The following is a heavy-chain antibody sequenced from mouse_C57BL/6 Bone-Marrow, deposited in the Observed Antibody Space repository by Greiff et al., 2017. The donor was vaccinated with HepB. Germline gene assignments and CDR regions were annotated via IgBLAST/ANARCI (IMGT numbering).Heavy chain of an antibody. CDR3: ARNDYYGSSPHWYFDV. CDR2: IYPRSGNT. V-gene: IGHV1-81*01. Sequence: QVQLKESGAELARPGASVKLSCKASGYTFTSYGISWVKQRTGQGLEWIGEIYPRSGNTYYNEKFKGKATLTADKSSSTAYMELRSLTSEDSAVYFCARNDYYGSSPHWYFDVWGTGTTVTVSS. J-gene: IGHJ1*03. D-gene: IGHD1-1*01. CDR1: GYTFTSYG.